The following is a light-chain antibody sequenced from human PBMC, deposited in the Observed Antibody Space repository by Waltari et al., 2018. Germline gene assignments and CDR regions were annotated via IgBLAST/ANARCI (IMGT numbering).Light chain of an antibody. Sequence: EIVVTQSPATLSVSPGERATLSCRPSQSVSSNLAWYQQKPGQAPRLLIYGASPRATGIPARFSGSGSGTEFTLTISSLQFEDFAVYYCQQYNNWPPTWTFGQGTKVEIK. CDR2: GAS. J-gene: IGKJ1*01. V-gene: IGKV3-15*01. CDR3: QQYNNWPPTWT. CDR1: QSVSSN.